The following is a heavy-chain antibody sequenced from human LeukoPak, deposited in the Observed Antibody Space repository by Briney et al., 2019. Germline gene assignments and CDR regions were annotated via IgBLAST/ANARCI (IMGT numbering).Heavy chain of an antibody. CDR1: GYNFRNYG. Sequence: EASVKVSCKASGYNFRNYGIGWVRQAPRQGLEWMGWITAGNGNTNYAQKVQGRVTMTTDTSTSTAYMELRSLRSDDTAVYFCARDSARGYSYDYNAFDIWGQGTMVTVSS. CDR3: ARDSARGYSYDYNAFDI. J-gene: IGHJ3*02. V-gene: IGHV1-18*01. CDR2: ITAGNGNT. D-gene: IGHD5-18*01.